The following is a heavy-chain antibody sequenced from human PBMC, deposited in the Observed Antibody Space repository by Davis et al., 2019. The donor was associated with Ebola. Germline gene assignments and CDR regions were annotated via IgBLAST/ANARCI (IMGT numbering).Heavy chain of an antibody. CDR1: GYTFTSYY. Sequence: AASVKVSCKASGYTFTSYYMHWVRQAPGQGLEWMGIINPSGGSTSYAQKFQGRVTMTTDTSTSTAYMELRSLRSDDTAVYYCARDDRGSYLPWGQGTLVTVSS. CDR2: INPSGGST. J-gene: IGHJ5*02. D-gene: IGHD1-26*01. CDR3: ARDDRGSYLP. V-gene: IGHV1-46*01.